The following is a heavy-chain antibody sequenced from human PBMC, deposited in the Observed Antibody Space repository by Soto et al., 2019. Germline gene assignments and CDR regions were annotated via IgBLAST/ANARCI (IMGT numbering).Heavy chain of an antibody. CDR3: ARGGEVGVAGSAAFDM. Sequence: QVQLVQSGAEVKKPGASVKISCTASGYTVTTHYMHWVRQAPGRGLEWMGAINPGSGAAKYTQTFQARVTMTRVPSTNTVYMEMSALRSEATAVFYFARGGEVGVAGSAAFDMWGQGTMVTVSS. V-gene: IGHV1-46*01. CDR2: INPGSGAA. D-gene: IGHD3-3*01. J-gene: IGHJ3*02. CDR1: GYTVTTHY.